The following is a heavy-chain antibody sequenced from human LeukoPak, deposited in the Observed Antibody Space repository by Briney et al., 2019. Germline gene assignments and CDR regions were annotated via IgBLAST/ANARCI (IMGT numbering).Heavy chain of an antibody. CDR1: GGSISSGGYY. Sequence: PSETLSLTCTVSGGSISSGGYYWSWIRQPPGKGLEWIGYIYHSGSTYYNPSLKSRVTISVDRSKYQFSLKLSSVTAADTAVYYCARGAAAKPFDYWGQGTLVTVSS. J-gene: IGHJ4*02. V-gene: IGHV4-30-2*01. CDR3: ARGAAAKPFDY. D-gene: IGHD6-13*01. CDR2: IYHSGST.